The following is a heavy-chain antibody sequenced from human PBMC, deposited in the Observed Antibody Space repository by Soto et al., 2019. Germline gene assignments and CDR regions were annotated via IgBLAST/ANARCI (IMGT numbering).Heavy chain of an antibody. D-gene: IGHD3-22*01. Sequence: PSGTPSLTCSVSGGSISSGGYYWSWIRQHPGKGLEWIGYIYYSGSTYYNPSLESRLTISVDTSKNQFSLKLSSVTAADTAVYYCARGRNYYDSSGHPWFAPWGQGTLVRVSS. CDR2: IYYSGST. CDR3: ARGRNYYDSSGHPWFAP. CDR1: GGSISSGGYY. V-gene: IGHV4-31*03. J-gene: IGHJ5*02.